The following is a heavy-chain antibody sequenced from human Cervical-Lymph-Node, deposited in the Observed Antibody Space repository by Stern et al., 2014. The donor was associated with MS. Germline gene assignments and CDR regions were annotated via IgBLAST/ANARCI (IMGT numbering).Heavy chain of an antibody. J-gene: IGHJ5*02. CDR3: ALSSETSDRWYSLGYDL. Sequence: VQLVQSGAEVTKPGSSVKVSCKASGGTFSKFPSSWVRQAPGQGLEWMGGICPVFGTPTYAQEFRRRVTITADVSTSTVYMELSSIRSDDTAVYYCALSSETSDRWYSLGYDLWGQGTLVTVSS. CDR1: GGTFSKFP. V-gene: IGHV1-69*01. CDR2: ICPVFGTP. D-gene: IGHD6-13*01.